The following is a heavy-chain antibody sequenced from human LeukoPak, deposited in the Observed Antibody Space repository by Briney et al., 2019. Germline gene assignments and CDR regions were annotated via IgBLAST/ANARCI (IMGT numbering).Heavy chain of an antibody. D-gene: IGHD6-13*01. J-gene: IGHJ6*03. CDR1: GGSISSYY. V-gene: IGHV4-59*01. CDR2: IYYSGST. CDR3: ARAYIAAAGRDDYYYMDV. Sequence: PSETLSLTCTVSGGSISSYYWSWIRQPPGKGLEWIGYIYYSGSTNYNPSLKSRVTISVDTSKNQFSLKLSSVTAAGTAVFYCARAYIAAAGRDDYYYMDVWGKGTTVTVSS.